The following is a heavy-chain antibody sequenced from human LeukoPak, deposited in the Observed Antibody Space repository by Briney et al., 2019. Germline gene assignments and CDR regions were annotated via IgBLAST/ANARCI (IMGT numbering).Heavy chain of an antibody. J-gene: IGHJ6*02. D-gene: IGHD3-10*01. V-gene: IGHV3-48*01. Sequence: GGSLRLSCAASGFTFTSYSMNWVRQAPGKGLEWVSYISSSGSTISYADSVKGRFTISRDNAKNSLYLQMNSLRAEDTAVYYCVKDMNPGGADVWGQGTTVTVSS. CDR1: GFTFTSYS. CDR2: ISSSGSTI. CDR3: VKDMNPGGADV.